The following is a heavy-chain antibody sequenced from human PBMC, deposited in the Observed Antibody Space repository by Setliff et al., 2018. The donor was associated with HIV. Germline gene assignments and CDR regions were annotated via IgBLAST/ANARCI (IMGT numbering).Heavy chain of an antibody. CDR2: ISSSGSTI. Sequence: GGSLRLSCAASGFTFSDYYMSWIRQAPGKGLEWVSYISSSGSTIYYADSVKGRFTISRDNAKNSLYLQMNSLRAEDTAVYYCARDRPSYYYDSSGYYLDYWGQGTMVTVSS. V-gene: IGHV3-11*01. CDR1: GFTFSDYY. J-gene: IGHJ4*01. D-gene: IGHD3-22*01. CDR3: ARDRPSYYYDSSGYYLDY.